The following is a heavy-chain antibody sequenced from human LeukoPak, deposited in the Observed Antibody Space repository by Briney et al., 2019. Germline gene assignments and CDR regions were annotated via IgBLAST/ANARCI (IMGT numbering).Heavy chain of an antibody. CDR2: IIPILGIA. CDR3: ARNERFGELLF. Sequence: ASVKVSCKASGGTFSSYAISWVRQAPGQGLEWMGRIIPILGIANYAQKFQGRVTITADKSTSTAYMELSSLRSEDTAVHYCARNERFGELLFGGQGTLVTVSS. D-gene: IGHD3-10*01. CDR1: GGTFSSYA. J-gene: IGHJ4*02. V-gene: IGHV1-69*04.